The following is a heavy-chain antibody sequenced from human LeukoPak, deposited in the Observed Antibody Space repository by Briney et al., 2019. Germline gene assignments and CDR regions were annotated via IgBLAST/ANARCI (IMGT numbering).Heavy chain of an antibody. CDR2: ISGSGGNT. CDR1: AFTFNTYA. CDR3: AKRMVMEYFEH. J-gene: IGHJ4*02. V-gene: IGHV3-23*01. D-gene: IGHD3-22*01. Sequence: LPGGSLRLSCAASAFTFNTYAMSWVRQAPGKGLEWVASISGSGGNTYYADSVKGHFTISRDNSRNTLYLQMNSLTVEDTAVYYCAKRMVMEYFEHWGQGTLVTVSS.